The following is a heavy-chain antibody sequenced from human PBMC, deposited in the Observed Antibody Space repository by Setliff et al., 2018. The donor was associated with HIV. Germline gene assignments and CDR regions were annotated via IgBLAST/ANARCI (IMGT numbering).Heavy chain of an antibody. CDR3: ARQDHSSVNSGSLYAFDV. D-gene: IGHD3-22*01. J-gene: IGHJ3*01. CDR2: IGTYNGDT. Sequence: ASVKVSCKASGYTFTSSGITWVRQAPGQGLEWMGWIGTYNGDTNYAQKFQGRVTMTTDTSTSTAYMELRSLISDDTAVYYCARQDHSSVNSGSLYAFDVWGQGTMVTVSS. CDR1: GYTFTSSG. V-gene: IGHV1-18*01.